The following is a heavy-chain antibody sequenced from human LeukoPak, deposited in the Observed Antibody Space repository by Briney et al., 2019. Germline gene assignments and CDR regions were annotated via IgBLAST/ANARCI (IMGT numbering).Heavy chain of an antibody. D-gene: IGHD3-10*01. V-gene: IGHV3-48*01. CDR3: ARDMDYGSGSYRYYYYGMDV. J-gene: IGHJ6*02. CDR1: GFTFSSYA. CDR2: ISSSSSTI. Sequence: PGGSLRLSCAASGFTFSSYAMSWVRQAPGKGLEWVSYISSSSSTIYYADSVKGRFTISRDNAKNSLYLQMNSLRAEDTAVYYCARDMDYGSGSYRYYYYGMDVWGQGTTVTVSS.